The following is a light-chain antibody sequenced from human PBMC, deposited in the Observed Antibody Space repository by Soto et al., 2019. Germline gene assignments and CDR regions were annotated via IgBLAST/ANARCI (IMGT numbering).Light chain of an antibody. J-gene: IGLJ1*01. Sequence: QSALTQPASVSGSPGPSITISCTGTSSDVGGYNYVSWYQQHPGKAPKLMIYDVSNRPSGVSNRFSGSKSGNTASLTISGLQAEDEADYYCSSYTSISTDVFGTGTKLTVL. CDR1: SSDVGGYNY. CDR2: DVS. V-gene: IGLV2-14*01. CDR3: SSYTSISTDV.